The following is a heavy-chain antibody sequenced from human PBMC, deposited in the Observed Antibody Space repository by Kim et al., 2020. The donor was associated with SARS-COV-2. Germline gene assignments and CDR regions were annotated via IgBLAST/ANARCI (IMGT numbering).Heavy chain of an antibody. CDR1: GFTFSSYS. V-gene: IGHV3-48*04. D-gene: IGHD6-19*01. CDR3: ASTHEVHSSYE. J-gene: IGHJ4*02. CDR2: ISSSSSTI. Sequence: GGSLRLSCAASGFTFSSYSMNWVRQAPGKGLEWVSYISSSSSTIYYADSVKGRFTISRDNAKNSLYLQMNSLRAEDTAVYYCASTHEVHSSYEWGQGTLVTVSS.